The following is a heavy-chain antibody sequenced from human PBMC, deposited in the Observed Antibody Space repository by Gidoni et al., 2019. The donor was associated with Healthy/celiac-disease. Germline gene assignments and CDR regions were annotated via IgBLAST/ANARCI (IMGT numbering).Heavy chain of an antibody. V-gene: IGHV4-31*03. J-gene: IGHJ3*02. CDR1: GGSIGSGGYY. CDR3: ARVPLIWFGELTNPGAFDI. Sequence: QVQLQESGPVLVKPSQTLSLTCPVSGGSIGSGGYYWSWIRQHPGKGLEWIGYIYYSGSTYYNPSLKSRVTISVDTSKNQFSLKLSSVTAADTAVYYCARVPLIWFGELTNPGAFDIWGQGTMVTVSS. CDR2: IYYSGST. D-gene: IGHD3-10*01.